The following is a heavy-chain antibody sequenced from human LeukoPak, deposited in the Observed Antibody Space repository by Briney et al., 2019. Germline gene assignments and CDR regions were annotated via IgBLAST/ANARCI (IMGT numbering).Heavy chain of an antibody. CDR3: ATERDSSWTFDS. CDR1: GFTVSSNY. CDR2: IYSGGST. D-gene: IGHD6-13*01. V-gene: IGHV3-53*01. J-gene: IGHJ4*02. Sequence: GGSLRLSCAASGFTVSSNYMSWVRQAPGKGLEWVSVIYSGGSTYYADSVKGRFTISRDNSKNTLYLQMNSLRAEDTAVYYCATERDSSWTFDSWGQGTLVTVSS.